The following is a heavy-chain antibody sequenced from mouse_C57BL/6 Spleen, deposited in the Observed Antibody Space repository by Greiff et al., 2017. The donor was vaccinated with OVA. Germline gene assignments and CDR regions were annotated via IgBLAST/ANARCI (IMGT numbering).Heavy chain of an antibody. D-gene: IGHD2-4*01. Sequence: EVHLVESGGGLVQPKGSLKLSCAASGFSFNTYAMNWVRQAPGKGLEWVARIRSKSNNYATYYADSVKDRFTISRDDSESMLYLQMNNLKTEDTAMYYCVRGDYDYDEGLAWFAYWGQGTLVTVSA. CDR1: GFSFNTYA. CDR2: IRSKSNNYAT. CDR3: VRGDYDYDEGLAWFAY. J-gene: IGHJ3*01. V-gene: IGHV10-1*01.